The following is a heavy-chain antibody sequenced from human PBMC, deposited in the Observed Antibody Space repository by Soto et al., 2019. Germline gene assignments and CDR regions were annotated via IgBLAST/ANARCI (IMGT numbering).Heavy chain of an antibody. Sequence: GGSLRLSCAASGFTFSSYGMHWVRQAPGKGLEWVALIWFDGSDKYYTESVKGRFTISRDNSKSTLYLQMNSLRAEDTAVYYCARLYCSASSCYSVGAFDIRGQGTMVTVSS. CDR1: GFTFSSYG. V-gene: IGHV3-33*01. D-gene: IGHD2-15*01. J-gene: IGHJ3*02. CDR3: ARLYCSASSCYSVGAFDI. CDR2: IWFDGSDK.